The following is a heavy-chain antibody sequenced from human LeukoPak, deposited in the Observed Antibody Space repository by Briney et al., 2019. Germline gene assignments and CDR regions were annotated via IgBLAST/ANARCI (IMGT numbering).Heavy chain of an antibody. CDR1: GFTLDDYA. V-gene: IGHV3-43*02. CDR3: AKDARGLRGSGWRTPFDY. D-gene: IGHD6-19*01. J-gene: IGHJ4*02. Sequence: PGGSLRLSCAASGFTLDDYAMHWVRHAPGKGLGWVSLISGVGGRTYYADSVKGRFNIFRDNSKNSLYLQMNSLRTEDTALYYCAKDARGLRGSGWRTPFDYWGQGTLVTVSS. CDR2: ISGVGGRT.